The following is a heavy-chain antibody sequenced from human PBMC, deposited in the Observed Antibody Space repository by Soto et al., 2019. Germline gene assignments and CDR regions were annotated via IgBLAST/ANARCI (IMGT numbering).Heavy chain of an antibody. CDR2: IYYSGST. Sequence: SETLSLTCTVSGGSISSGGYYWSWIRQHQGKGLEWIGYIYYSGSTYYNPSLKSRVTISVDTSKNQFSLKLSSVTAADTAVYYCARDLHYDSSGYYLGSDAFDIWGQGTMVTVSS. CDR1: GGSISSGGYY. V-gene: IGHV4-31*03. D-gene: IGHD3-22*01. CDR3: ARDLHYDSSGYYLGSDAFDI. J-gene: IGHJ3*02.